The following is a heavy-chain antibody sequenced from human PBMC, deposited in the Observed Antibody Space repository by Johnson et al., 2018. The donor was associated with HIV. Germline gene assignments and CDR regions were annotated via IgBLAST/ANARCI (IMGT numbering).Heavy chain of an antibody. Sequence: VQLVESGGGLIQPGGSLRLSCAASGFTVRSNYMSWVRQAPGRGLEWVSVIYSGGSTYYADSVTGRFTISRDNSKNTLYLQMNSLRAEDTAVYYCARDPGVVEAPRSRVDAFDIWGQGTMVTVSS. CDR3: ARDPGVVEAPRSRVDAFDI. J-gene: IGHJ3*02. V-gene: IGHV3-53*01. CDR2: IYSGGST. D-gene: IGHD2-15*01. CDR1: GFTVRSNY.